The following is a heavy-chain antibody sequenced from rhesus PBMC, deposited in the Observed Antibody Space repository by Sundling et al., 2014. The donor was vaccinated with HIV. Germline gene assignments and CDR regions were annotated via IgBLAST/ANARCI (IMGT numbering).Heavy chain of an antibody. CDR1: GGSISDSYY. D-gene: IGHD3-3*01. V-gene: IGHV4-165*01. CDR3: ARALSPSEDCISDFDY. CDR2: IHGSSGRT. Sequence: QVQLQESGPGLVKPSETLSLTCAVSGGSISDSYYWSWIRQPPGKGLEWIGNIHGSSGRTYYSPSLKSRVTISKDTSKNQFSLNLKSVTAADTAVYYCARALSPSEDCISDFDYWGQGVLVTVSS. J-gene: IGHJ4*01.